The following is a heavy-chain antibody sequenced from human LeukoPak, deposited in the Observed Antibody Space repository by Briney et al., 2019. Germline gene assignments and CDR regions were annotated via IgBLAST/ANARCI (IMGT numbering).Heavy chain of an antibody. CDR2: IYYSGST. CDR3: ASYCSSTSCHGFQH. Sequence: PSETLSLTCTVPGGSISSYYWSWIRQPPGKGLEWIGHIYYSGSTNYNPSLKSRVTISVDTSKNQFSLKLSSVTAADTAVYYCASYCSSTSCHGFQHWGQGTLVTVSS. CDR1: GGSISSYY. V-gene: IGHV4-59*01. J-gene: IGHJ1*01. D-gene: IGHD2-2*01.